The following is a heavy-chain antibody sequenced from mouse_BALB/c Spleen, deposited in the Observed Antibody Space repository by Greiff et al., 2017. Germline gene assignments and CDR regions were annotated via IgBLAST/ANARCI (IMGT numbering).Heavy chain of an antibody. Sequence: EVQVVESGPSLVKPSQTLSLTCSVTGDSITSGYWNWIRKFPGNKLEYMGYISYSGSTYYNPSLKSRISITRDTSKNQYYLQLNSVTTEDTATYYCARWGHYYGSSSWYFDVWGAGTTVTVSS. CDR1: GDSITSGY. CDR3: ARWGHYYGSSSWYFDV. J-gene: IGHJ1*01. D-gene: IGHD1-1*01. CDR2: ISYSGST. V-gene: IGHV3-8*02.